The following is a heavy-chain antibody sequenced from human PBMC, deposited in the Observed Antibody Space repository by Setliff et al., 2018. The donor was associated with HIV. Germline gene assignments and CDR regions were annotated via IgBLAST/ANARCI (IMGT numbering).Heavy chain of an antibody. V-gene: IGHV1-18*04. CDR3: ARQHYFDSGGLGAFDI. CDR1: GYTLTEFS. J-gene: IGHJ3*02. Sequence: ASVKVSCKVSGYTLTEFSMHWVRQVPGQGLEWMGWISTYNDNTNYAQKLQGRVTMTTDTSTSTAYMELRSLRSDDTAVYYCARQHYFDSGGLGAFDIWGQGTMVTVSS. CDR2: ISTYNDNT. D-gene: IGHD3-22*01.